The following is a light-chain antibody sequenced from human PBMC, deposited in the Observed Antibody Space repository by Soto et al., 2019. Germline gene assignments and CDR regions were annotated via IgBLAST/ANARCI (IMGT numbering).Light chain of an antibody. J-gene: IGKJ1*01. CDR2: NVF. CDR3: QHYDGYSRT. Sequence: DLQMTQSPSTLSASVGDRVTITCRASQSVSRWLAWYQQKPGKAPKLLMSNVFTLESGDPSRFSGTGSATDFPLTISSMHPDDFSTDYSQHYDGYSRTFGQGTKVELK. CDR1: QSVSRW. V-gene: IGKV1-5*01.